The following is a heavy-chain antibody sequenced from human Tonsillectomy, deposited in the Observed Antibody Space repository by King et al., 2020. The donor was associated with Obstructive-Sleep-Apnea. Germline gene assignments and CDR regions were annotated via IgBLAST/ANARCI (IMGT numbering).Heavy chain of an antibody. J-gene: IGHJ5*01. D-gene: IGHD6-19*01. Sequence: LQLQESGPGLVKPSETLSLTCTVSGGSISSSSYYWGWIRQPPGKGLEWIGSIYYSGSTYYNPSLKSRVTISVDTSKNQFSLKLSSVTAADTAVYYCARAASSGWYGYWGHGTLVTVSS. CDR1: GGSISSSSYY. CDR2: IYYSGST. CDR3: ARAASSGWYGY. V-gene: IGHV4-39*07.